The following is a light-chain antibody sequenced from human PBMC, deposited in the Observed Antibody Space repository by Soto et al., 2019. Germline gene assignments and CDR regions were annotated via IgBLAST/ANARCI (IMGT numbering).Light chain of an antibody. J-gene: IGKJ1*01. CDR1: QSVSSN. Sequence: EIVITQSPATPSVSPGERATLSCRASQSVSSNLAWYQQKPGQAPRLLIYGASTRATGIPARFSGSGPGTEFTLTISSLQSEDFAVYYCQQYNNWRTFGQGTKVDIK. CDR3: QQYNNWRT. V-gene: IGKV3-15*01. CDR2: GAS.